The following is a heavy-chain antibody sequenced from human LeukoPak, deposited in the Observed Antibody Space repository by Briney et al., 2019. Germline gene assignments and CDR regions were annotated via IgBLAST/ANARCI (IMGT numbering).Heavy chain of an antibody. V-gene: IGHV3-74*01. D-gene: IGHD6-6*01. CDR3: ARGGYSGPYYRFS. CDR2: TSKDGSDT. CDR1: GFTFSDSW. J-gene: IGHJ4*02. Sequence: PGGSLRLSCAASGFTFSDSWMHWVRQGPGKGPEWLSRTSKDGSDTVYADSAKGRLTASRDNARNTVYLELTNLRPDDTALYYCARGGYSGPYYRFSWGRGTLVTVAS.